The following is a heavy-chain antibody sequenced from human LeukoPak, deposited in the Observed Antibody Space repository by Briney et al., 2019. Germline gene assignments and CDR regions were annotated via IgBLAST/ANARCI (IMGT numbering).Heavy chain of an antibody. CDR3: ARVRRGSSWYYYGMDV. V-gene: IGHV3-66*01. CDR1: AFTVSSNY. CDR2: LYSGGST. J-gene: IGHJ6*02. D-gene: IGHD6-13*01. Sequence: GGSLRLSCAASAFTVSSNYMSWVRQAPVKGLEWVSVLYSGGSTYYADSVKGRFTISRDNSKNTLYLQMNSLRAEDTAVYYCARVRRGSSWYYYGMDVWGQGTTVTVSS.